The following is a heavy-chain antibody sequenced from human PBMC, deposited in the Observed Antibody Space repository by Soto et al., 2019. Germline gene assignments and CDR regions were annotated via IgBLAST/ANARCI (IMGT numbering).Heavy chain of an antibody. CDR2: IYYSGST. D-gene: IGHD6-13*01. CDR1: GGTISSGGYY. Sequence: QVQLQESDPGLVKPSQTLSLTCTVSGGTISSGGYYWSWIRQHPGKGLEWIGYIYYSGSTYYNPSLKSRVTISVDTSKNQFSLKLSSVTAADTAVYYCARDSIAAAEYYFDYWGQGTLVTVSS. J-gene: IGHJ4*02. V-gene: IGHV4-31*03. CDR3: ARDSIAAAEYYFDY.